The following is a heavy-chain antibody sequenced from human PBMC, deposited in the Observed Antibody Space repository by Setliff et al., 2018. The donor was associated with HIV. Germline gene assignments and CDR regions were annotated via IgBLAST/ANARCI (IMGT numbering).Heavy chain of an antibody. V-gene: IGHV1-18*01. CDR3: ARENDILSGFNIHGFDY. D-gene: IGHD3-9*01. J-gene: IGHJ4*02. CDR2: ISAYNGNT. CDR1: GYTFTSYG. Sequence: GASVKVSCKASGYTFTSYGISWVRQAPGQGLEWMGWISAYNGNTNYAQKLQGRVTMTTDTSTSTAYMELRSLRSDDTAVYYCARENDILSGFNIHGFDYWGQGTLVTVSS.